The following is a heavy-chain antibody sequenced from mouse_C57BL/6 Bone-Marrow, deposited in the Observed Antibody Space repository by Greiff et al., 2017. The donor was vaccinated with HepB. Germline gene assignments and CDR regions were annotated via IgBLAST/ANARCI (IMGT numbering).Heavy chain of an antibody. CDR3: ARYYYGSSSYAMDY. V-gene: IGHV14-3*01. CDR2: IDPANGNT. J-gene: IGHJ4*01. D-gene: IGHD1-1*01. CDR1: GFNIKNTY. Sequence: LVESVAELVRPGASVKLSCTASGFNIKNTYMHWVKQRPEQGLEWIGRIDPANGNTKYAPKFQGKATITADTSSNTAYLQLSSLTSEDTAIYYCARYYYGSSSYAMDYWGQGTSVTVSS.